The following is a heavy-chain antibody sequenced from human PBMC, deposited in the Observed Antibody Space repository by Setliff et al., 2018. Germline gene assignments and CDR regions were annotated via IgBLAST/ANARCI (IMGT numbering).Heavy chain of an antibody. CDR3: ARGSGWYMGYFDL. D-gene: IGHD6-19*01. Sequence: ASVKVSCKASGGTFSSYAISWVRQAPGQGLEWMGIINPSGGSTSYAQKFQGRVTMTRDTSTSTVYMELSSLRSEDTAVYYCARGSGWYMGYFDLWGRGTLVTVSS. CDR1: GGTFSSYA. V-gene: IGHV1-46*01. J-gene: IGHJ2*01. CDR2: INPSGGST.